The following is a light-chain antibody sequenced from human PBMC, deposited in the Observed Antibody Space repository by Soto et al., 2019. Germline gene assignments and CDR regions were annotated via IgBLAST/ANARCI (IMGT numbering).Light chain of an antibody. CDR3: SSFTTSSTLV. J-gene: IGLJ1*01. V-gene: IGLV2-14*03. CDR1: TNDVGDYNY. Sequence: QSVLTQPASVSGSPGQSITISCTGTTNDVGDYNYVAWYQQHSGKVPKLMIYDVSNRPSGVSSRFSGSKSGNTASLSISGLQTEDEANYYCSSFTTSSTLVFGTGTKLTVL. CDR2: DVS.